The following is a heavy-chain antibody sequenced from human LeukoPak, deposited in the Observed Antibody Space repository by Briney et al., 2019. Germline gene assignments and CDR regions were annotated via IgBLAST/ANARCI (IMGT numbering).Heavy chain of an antibody. CDR1: GFTFSSYS. J-gene: IGHJ4*02. CDR3: ARDQQWLVPYSPYDY. D-gene: IGHD6-19*01. V-gene: IGHV3-21*01. Sequence: GGSLRLSCAASGFTFSSYSMNWVRQAPGKGLEWVSSISSSSSYIYYADSVKGRFTISRDDAKNSLYLQMNSLRAEDTAVYYCARDQQWLVPYSPYDYWGQGTLVTVSS. CDR2: ISSSSSYI.